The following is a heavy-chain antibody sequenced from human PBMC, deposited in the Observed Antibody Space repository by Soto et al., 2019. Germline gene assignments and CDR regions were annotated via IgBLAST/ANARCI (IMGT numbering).Heavy chain of an antibody. CDR3: ARRGQRSSWYYYYYYGMDV. D-gene: IGHD6-13*01. CDR2: MNPNSVNT. Sequence: QVQLVQSGAEVKKPGASVKVSCKASGYTFTSYDINWVRQATGQGLEWMGGMNPNSVNTGYAQKFQGRVTMTRNTSTSTGYMELSSVRSEHTGVYYCARRGQRSSWYYYYYYGMDVWGQGTTVTVSS. CDR1: GYTFTSYD. J-gene: IGHJ6*01. V-gene: IGHV1-8*01.